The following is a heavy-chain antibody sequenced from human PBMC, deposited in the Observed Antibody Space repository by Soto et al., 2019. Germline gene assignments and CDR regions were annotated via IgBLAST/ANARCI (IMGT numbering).Heavy chain of an antibody. CDR3: AKSLITVTKGGFGY. CDR2: ISYDGSNK. D-gene: IGHD4-17*01. V-gene: IGHV3-30*18. Sequence: PGGSLRLSCAASGFTFSNAWMNWVRQAPGKGLEWVAVISYDGSNKYYADSVKGRFTISRDNSKNTLYLQMNSLRAEDTAVYYCAKSLITVTKGGFGYWGQGTLVTVSS. J-gene: IGHJ4*02. CDR1: GFTFSNAW.